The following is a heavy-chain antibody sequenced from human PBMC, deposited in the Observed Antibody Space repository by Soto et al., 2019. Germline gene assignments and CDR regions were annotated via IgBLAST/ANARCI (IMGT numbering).Heavy chain of an antibody. Sequence: EVQLVESGGGLVQPGESLRLSCAASGFAFSNNWMSWVRQAPGKGVEWVANMNQDGSERNFVDSVKGRFTISRDNAKNSLYRQMNSLRAEDTAIYYCVRDRGYSTFDYWGQGTLVTVSS. CDR1: GFAFSNNW. D-gene: IGHD3-10*01. CDR3: VRDRGYSTFDY. V-gene: IGHV3-7*03. J-gene: IGHJ4*02. CDR2: MNQDGSER.